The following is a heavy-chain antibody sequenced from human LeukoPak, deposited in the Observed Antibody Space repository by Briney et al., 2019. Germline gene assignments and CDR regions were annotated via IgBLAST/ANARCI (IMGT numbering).Heavy chain of an antibody. CDR1: GYTFTGYY. CDR2: INPNSGGT. CDR3: ARAGRYQLLPRVNWFDP. D-gene: IGHD2-2*01. J-gene: IGHJ5*02. Sequence: ASVKVSCKASGYTFTGYYMHWVRQAPGQGLEWMGWINPNSGGTNYAQKFQGRVTMTRDTSISTAYMELSRLRSDDTAVYYCARAGRYQLLPRVNWFDPWGQGTLVIVSS. V-gene: IGHV1-2*02.